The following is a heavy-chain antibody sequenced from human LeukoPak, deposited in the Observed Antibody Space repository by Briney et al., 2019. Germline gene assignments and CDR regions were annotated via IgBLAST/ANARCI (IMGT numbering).Heavy chain of an antibody. CDR3: ANDWIAARSYYYYGMDV. V-gene: IGHV3-23*01. CDR1: GFTFSSYA. D-gene: IGHD6-6*01. Sequence: RGSLRLSCAASGFTFSSYAMSWVRQAPGKGLEWVSAISGIGGSTYYADSVKGRFTISRDNSKNTLYLQMNSLRAEDTAVYYCANDWIAARSYYYYGMDVWGQGTTVTVSS. CDR2: ISGIGGST. J-gene: IGHJ6*02.